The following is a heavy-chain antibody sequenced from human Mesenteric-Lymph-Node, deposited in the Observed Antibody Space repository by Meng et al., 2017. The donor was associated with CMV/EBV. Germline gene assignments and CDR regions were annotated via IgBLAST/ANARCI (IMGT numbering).Heavy chain of an antibody. CDR1: GFTFSSYN. CDR2: ITMSSSNI. V-gene: IGHV3-21*01. D-gene: IGHD3-3*01. CDR3: AGAPSYDFWSGYYRDYYYYGMDV. Sequence: GESLKISCAASGFTFSSYNMNWVRQAPGQGLEWVSSITMSSSNIYYADSVKGRFTVSRDNAKDSLFLQMNSLRAEDTAVYYCAGAPSYDFWSGYYRDYYYYGMDVWGQGTTVTVSS. J-gene: IGHJ6*02.